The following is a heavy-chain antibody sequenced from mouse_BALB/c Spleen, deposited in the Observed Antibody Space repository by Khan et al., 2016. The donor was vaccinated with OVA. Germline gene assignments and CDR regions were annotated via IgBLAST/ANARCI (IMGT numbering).Heavy chain of an antibody. CDR2: IDPHYGGI. CDR3: AKSTWYVDV. V-gene: IGHV1-39*01. CDR1: GYSFTGYN. Sequence: VQLQQSGPELEKPGASVKISCKAFGYSFTGYNMNWVKQSNGKSLEWIGNIDPHYGGISYNQKFKGKATLTVDKSSNTAYMQLKSLTSEDSAVYYCAKSTWYVDVWGAGTTVTVSS. J-gene: IGHJ1*01.